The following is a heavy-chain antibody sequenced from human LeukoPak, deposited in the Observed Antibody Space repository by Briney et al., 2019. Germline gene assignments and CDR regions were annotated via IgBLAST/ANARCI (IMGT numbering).Heavy chain of an antibody. CDR2: ISGSGATT. D-gene: IGHD3-22*01. CDR3: ATDYYDRSGDYTVDH. V-gene: IGHV3-23*01. CDR1: GFSLRHYA. J-gene: IGHJ4*02. Sequence: PGGSLRLSRAASGFSLRHYAMSCVRQAPGKGLEWVSVISGSGATTHYTDSVKGRFTISRDNYKNTVSLQMNSLRAEDTAAYYCATDYYDRSGDYTVDHWGQGTQVTVSS.